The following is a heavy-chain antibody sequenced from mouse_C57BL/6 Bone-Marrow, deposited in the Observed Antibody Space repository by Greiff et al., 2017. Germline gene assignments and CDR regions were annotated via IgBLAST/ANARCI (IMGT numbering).Heavy chain of an antibody. CDR1: GFNIKDDY. J-gene: IGHJ3*01. CDR2: IDPENGDT. Sequence: SGAELVRPGASVKLSCTASGFNIKDDYMHWVKQRPEQGLEWIGWIDPENGDTEYASKFQGKATITADTSSNTAYLQLSSLTSEDTAVYYCTSTIVTPHWGQGTLVTVSA. V-gene: IGHV14-4*01. CDR3: TSTIVTPH. D-gene: IGHD2-5*01.